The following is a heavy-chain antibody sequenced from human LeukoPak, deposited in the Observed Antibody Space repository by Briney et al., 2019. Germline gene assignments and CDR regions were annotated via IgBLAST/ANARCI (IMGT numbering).Heavy chain of an antibody. CDR2: ISAYNGNT. CDR3: ARDINYYYDSSGYYDYFDY. V-gene: IGHV1-18*01. D-gene: IGHD3-22*01. CDR1: GYTFTNYG. J-gene: IGHJ4*02. Sequence: ASVKVSCKASGYTFTNYGMSWGRQAPGQGLEWMGWISAYNGNTKYAQKLQGRVTMTTDTSTSTAYMELRRLRSDDTAVYYCARDINYYYDSSGYYDYFDYWGQGTLVTVSS.